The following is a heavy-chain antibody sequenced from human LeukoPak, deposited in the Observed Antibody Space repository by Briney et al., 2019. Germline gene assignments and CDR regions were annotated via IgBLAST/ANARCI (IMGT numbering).Heavy chain of an antibody. J-gene: IGHJ5*02. CDR1: GYTFTSYD. D-gene: IGHD2-15*01. CDR2: MNPNSGNT. CDR3: ARGMVVAARDWFDP. V-gene: IGHV1-8*01. Sequence: EASVKVSCKASGYTFTSYDINWVRQDTGQGLEWMGWMNPNSGNTGYAQKFQGRVTMTRNTSISTAYMELSSLRSEDTAVYYCARGMVVAARDWFDPWGQGTLVTVSS.